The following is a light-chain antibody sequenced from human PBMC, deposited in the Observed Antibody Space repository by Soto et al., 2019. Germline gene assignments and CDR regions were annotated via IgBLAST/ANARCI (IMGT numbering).Light chain of an antibody. Sequence: VLTQSAGPVSLSPEERATLSCRXSQTVSSSYLAWYQQNPGQAPSLIIYGASSRATGIPDRFSGSGSGTDCTLTISSLQPEDVAVYYCQQYGSSPRTFGQGTKVDI. CDR1: QTVSSSY. CDR2: GAS. V-gene: IGKV3-20*01. J-gene: IGKJ1*01. CDR3: QQYGSSPRT.